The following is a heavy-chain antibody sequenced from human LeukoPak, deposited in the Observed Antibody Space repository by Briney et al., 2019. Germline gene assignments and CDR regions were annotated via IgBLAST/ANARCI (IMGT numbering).Heavy chain of an antibody. V-gene: IGHV1-46*01. CDR3: ARVAAEVVGLPGVIGFGWLRRDYYYMDV. Sequence: ASVKVSCKASGYTFTSYYVRWVRQAPGEGLEWMGIINPSGGSTSYAQKFQGRVTMTRDMSTSTVYMELSSLRSEDTAVYHCARVAAEVVGLPGVIGFGWLRRDYYYMDVWGKGTTVTVSS. CDR2: INPSGGST. D-gene: IGHD2-2*02. J-gene: IGHJ6*03. CDR1: GYTFTSYY.